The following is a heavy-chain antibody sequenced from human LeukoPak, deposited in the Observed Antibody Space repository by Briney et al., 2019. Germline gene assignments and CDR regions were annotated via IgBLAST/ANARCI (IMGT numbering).Heavy chain of an antibody. D-gene: IGHD1-7*01. CDR2: INQDGNAK. V-gene: IGHV3-7*01. J-gene: IGHJ4*02. CDR1: GFTLSGHW. CDR3: ARWDIRGTAHQLDY. Sequence: GGSLRLSCAASGFTLSGHWMTWVRQAPGKGLEWVANINQDGNAKYYVDSVKGRFTISRGNAKNSMYLQMNSLRAEDTAVYYCARWDIRGTAHQLDYWGQGTLVTVSS.